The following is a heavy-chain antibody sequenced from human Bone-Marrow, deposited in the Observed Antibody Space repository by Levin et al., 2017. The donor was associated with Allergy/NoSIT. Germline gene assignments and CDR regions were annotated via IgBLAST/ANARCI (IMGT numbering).Heavy chain of an antibody. CDR1: GFTFSNYV. CDR3: ATDRGIQLWEYFFDF. D-gene: IGHD1-1*01. Sequence: RSGGSLRLSCAASGFTFSNYVMHWVRQAPGKGLEWVAFISSDGSTKYYADSVKGRFTISRDNSKNNLFLQMNSLRPEDTAVYYCATDRGIQLWEYFFDFWGQGTLVTVSS. V-gene: IGHV3-30-3*01. CDR2: ISSDGSTK. J-gene: IGHJ4*02.